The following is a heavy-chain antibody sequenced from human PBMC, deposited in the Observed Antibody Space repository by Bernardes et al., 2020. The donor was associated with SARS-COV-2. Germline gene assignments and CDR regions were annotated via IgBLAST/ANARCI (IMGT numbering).Heavy chain of an antibody. CDR2: IIPIFDTV. V-gene: IGHV1-69*13. CDR1: GGTFSMFS. J-gene: IGHJ5*02. Sequence: SVKVSCKASGGTFSMFSISWVRQAPGQGLEWMGDIIPIFDTVHMSQTFHDRVTITADESSSTAYMELSSLRSEDTALYYCAREPIAARPGIWFDPWGQGTLVTVSS. D-gene: IGHD6-6*01. CDR3: AREPIAARPGIWFDP.